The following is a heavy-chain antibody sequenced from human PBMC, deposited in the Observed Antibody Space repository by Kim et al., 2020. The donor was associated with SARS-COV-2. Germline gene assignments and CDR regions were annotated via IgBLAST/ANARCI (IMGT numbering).Heavy chain of an antibody. CDR1: GAPLRGQH. CDR2: MHPNGVA. J-gene: IGHJ5*02. CDR3: ARDVAPPGRRWFDP. Sequence: SETLSLTCAVSGAPLRGQHWTWTWLRQPPGKGLEWIGCMHPNGVAQYDSSLQSRITISEDTSKNQVSLRLYSVTAADTGVYYCARDVAPPGRRWFDPWGQGILVTVSS. D-gene: IGHD6-13*01. V-gene: IGHV4-59*11.